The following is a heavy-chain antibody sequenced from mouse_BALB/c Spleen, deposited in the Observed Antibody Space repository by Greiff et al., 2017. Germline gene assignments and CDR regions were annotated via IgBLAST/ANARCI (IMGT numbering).Heavy chain of an antibody. CDR2: ISSGGGST. Sequence: EVQVVESGGGLVKPGGSLKLSCAASGFAFSSYDMSWVRQTPEKRLEWVAYISSGGGSTYYPDTVKGRFTISRDNAKNTLYLQMSSLKSEDTAMYYCARQRHGNYWYFDVWGAGTTVTVSS. V-gene: IGHV5-12-1*01. CDR1: GFAFSSYD. J-gene: IGHJ1*01. CDR3: ARQRHGNYWYFDV. D-gene: IGHD2-1*01.